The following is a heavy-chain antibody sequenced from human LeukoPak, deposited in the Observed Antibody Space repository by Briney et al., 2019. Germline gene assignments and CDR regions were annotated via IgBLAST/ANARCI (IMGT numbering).Heavy chain of an antibody. CDR3: ATGYQYYDYYYYMDV. D-gene: IGHD6-25*01. CDR2: ISGSGGST. V-gene: IGHV3-23*01. Sequence: PGGSLRLSCAASGFTFGSYAMSWVRQAPGKGLEWVSAISGSGGSTYYADSVKGRFTISRDNSKSTLYLQMNSLRAEDTAVYYCATGYQYYDYYYYMDVWGKGTTVTISS. J-gene: IGHJ6*03. CDR1: GFTFGSYA.